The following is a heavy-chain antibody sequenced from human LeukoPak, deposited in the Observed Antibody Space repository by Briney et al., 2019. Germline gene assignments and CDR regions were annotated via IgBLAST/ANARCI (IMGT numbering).Heavy chain of an antibody. CDR1: GGSISSVSYY. V-gene: IGHV4-61*02. CDR3: ARDRPYCSSTSCYYYFDY. J-gene: IGHJ4*02. CDR2: IYTSGST. Sequence: SETLSLTCTVSGGSISSVSYYWRWIRQPAGKGLEWIGRIYTSGSTNYNPSLKSRVTISVDTSKNQFSLKLSSVTAADTAVYYCARDRPYCSSTSCYYYFDYWGQGTLITVSS. D-gene: IGHD2-2*01.